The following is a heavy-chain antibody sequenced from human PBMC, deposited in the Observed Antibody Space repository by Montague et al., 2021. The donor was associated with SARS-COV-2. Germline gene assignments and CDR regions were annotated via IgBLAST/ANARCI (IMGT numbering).Heavy chain of an antibody. J-gene: IGHJ6*02. CDR3: ARVIGGYYGMDV. V-gene: IGHV3-30-3*01. CDR2: IPYDGSNK. D-gene: IGHD1-26*01. Sequence: SLRLSCAASGFTFSSYAMHWVRQAPGKGLEWVAVIPYDGSNKYYADSVKGRFTISRDNSKNTLYLQMNSLRAEDMAVYYCARVIGGYYGMDVWGQGTTVTVSS. CDR1: GFTFSSYA.